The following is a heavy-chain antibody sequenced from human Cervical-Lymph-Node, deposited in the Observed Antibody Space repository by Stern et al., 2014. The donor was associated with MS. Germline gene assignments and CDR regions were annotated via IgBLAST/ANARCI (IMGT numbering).Heavy chain of an antibody. J-gene: IGHJ4*02. V-gene: IGHV4-61*02. Sequence: QLQLQESGPGLVKPSQTLSLTCTVSGGSISRGTYYWSWIRQPAGKGLEWIGRIYTSGSTNYNPSLKSRVTISLHTSKTHFSLKLNSVTAADTAVYYCAREDSSSWYPNFDFWGQGTLVTVSS. D-gene: IGHD6-13*01. CDR1: GGSISRGTYY. CDR2: IYTSGST. CDR3: AREDSSSWYPNFDF.